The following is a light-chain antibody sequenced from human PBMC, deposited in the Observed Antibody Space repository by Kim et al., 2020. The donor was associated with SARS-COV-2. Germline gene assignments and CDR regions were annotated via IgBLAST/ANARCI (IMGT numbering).Light chain of an antibody. CDR3: LQYGSLPFT. J-gene: IGKJ2*01. CDR1: QSVSSNY. Sequence: LSPGERVTLSCGASQSVSSNYLTWFQQVPGQAPRLLIYDASSRATGIPDRFSGSGSGTDFTLTISRLEPEDFAVYYCLQYGSLPFTFGQGTKLEI. CDR2: DAS. V-gene: IGKV3-20*01.